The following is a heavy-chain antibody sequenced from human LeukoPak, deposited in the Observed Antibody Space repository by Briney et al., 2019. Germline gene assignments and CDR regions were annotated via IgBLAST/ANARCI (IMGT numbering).Heavy chain of an antibody. Sequence: PSETLSLXCAVSSYSISSDYYWGWIRRPPGKGLEWIGTIFHSGSTYYNPSLVSRVSMSVDTSKNQFSLKLYSVTAADTAVYSCARHSQWGLVPWTFDIWGRGTMVTVSS. CDR3: ARHSQWGLVPWTFDI. J-gene: IGHJ3*02. V-gene: IGHV4-38-2*01. CDR1: SYSISSDYY. D-gene: IGHD2-21*01. CDR2: IFHSGST.